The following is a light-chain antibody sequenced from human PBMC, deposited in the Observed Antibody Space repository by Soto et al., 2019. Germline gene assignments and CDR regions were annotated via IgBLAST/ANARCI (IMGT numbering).Light chain of an antibody. CDR2: AAS. CDR1: QSISSNY. J-gene: IGKJ4*01. V-gene: IGKV3-20*01. Sequence: EIVLTQSPGTLSLSPGERATLSCRSSQSISSNYLAWYHQKPGQAPRLLIHAASRRAYGIPDRFSGSGSGTDFTLTISRLEPQEFAVYYCQQYGSSPLTFGGGTKVEIK. CDR3: QQYGSSPLT.